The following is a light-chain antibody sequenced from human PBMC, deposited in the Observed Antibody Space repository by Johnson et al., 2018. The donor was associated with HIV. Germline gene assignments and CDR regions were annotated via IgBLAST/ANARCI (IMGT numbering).Light chain of an antibody. CDR1: SSNIGNNY. J-gene: IGLJ1*01. Sequence: QPVLTQPPSVSAAPGQKVTISCSGSSSNIGNNYVSWYQQLPGTAPKLLIYENNKRPSGIPDRFSGSKSGTSATLGITGLQTGDEADYYCGTWDSSLGAGVVGPWTKVTVL. V-gene: IGLV1-51*02. CDR2: ENN. CDR3: GTWDSSLGAGV.